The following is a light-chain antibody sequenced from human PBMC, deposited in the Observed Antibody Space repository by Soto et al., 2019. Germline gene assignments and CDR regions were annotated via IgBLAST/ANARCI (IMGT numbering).Light chain of an antibody. CDR3: QQYNSYWT. V-gene: IGKV1-5*03. CDR2: KAS. CDR1: QSISSS. Sequence: DIQMTQSPSTLSASVGDRVTITCRASQSISSSLAWYQQKPGKAPKLLIYKASSLESGVPSRFSGSGSGTEFSLTISSVQSDDFETYYCQQYNSYWTFGQGTKVEIK. J-gene: IGKJ1*01.